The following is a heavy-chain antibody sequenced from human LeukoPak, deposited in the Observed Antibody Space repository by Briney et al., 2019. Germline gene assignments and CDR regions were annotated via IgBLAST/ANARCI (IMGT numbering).Heavy chain of an antibody. CDR3: ARTRPMVRGVTRTNYFDY. D-gene: IGHD3-10*01. CDR2: IYYSGST. CDR1: GFTFSSYW. Sequence: GSLRLSCAASGFTFSSYWMSWVRQAPGKGLEWIGTIYYSGSTYYNPSLQSRVTISVDTSKNQFSLKLSSVTAADTAVYYCARTRPMVRGVTRTNYFDYWGQGTLVTVSS. V-gene: IGHV4-38-2*01. J-gene: IGHJ4*02.